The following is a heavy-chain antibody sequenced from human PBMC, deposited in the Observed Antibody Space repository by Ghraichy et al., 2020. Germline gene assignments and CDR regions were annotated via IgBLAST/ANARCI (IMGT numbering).Heavy chain of an antibody. V-gene: IGHV3-21*01. CDR1: GFNFNIYS. Sequence: GVLNISCTASGFNFNIYSMIWVRQAPGKGLEWVSSICSISEYIYYADSVKGRFTISRDNAKNALFLQMNSLRADDTAVYYCAREDCSSVSCFSKVPDYWGQGTLVTVSS. D-gene: IGHD2-2*01. CDR2: ICSISEYI. J-gene: IGHJ4*02. CDR3: AREDCSSVSCFSKVPDY.